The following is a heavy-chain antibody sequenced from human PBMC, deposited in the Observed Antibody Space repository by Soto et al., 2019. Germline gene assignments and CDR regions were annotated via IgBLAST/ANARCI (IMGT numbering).Heavy chain of an antibody. Sequence: QVQPQEAGPGLVKRSETLSLTCTVSGTSINSGGYSWCWIRQLPGKGLGWIGNIYSSGSTYYNPSLECRLIISLDTSHNQFSLNLSSVTAADTAVYYWAAGNAGGVRLACWGQGTVVTVSS. CDR2: IYSSGST. CDR3: AAGNAGGVRLAC. CDR1: GTSINSGGYS. V-gene: IGHV4-31*03. D-gene: IGHD3-16*01. J-gene: IGHJ4*02.